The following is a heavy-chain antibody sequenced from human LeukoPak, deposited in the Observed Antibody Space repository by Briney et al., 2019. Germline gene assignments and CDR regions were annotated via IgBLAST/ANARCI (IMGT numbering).Heavy chain of an antibody. Sequence: GGSLRLSCAASGFTFSHYGMHWVRQAPGKGLEWVAVIWNDGTNRYYGDSVRGRFTISRDDSKNTVYLQMNGLRAGDTAVYYCAKDAQRGFDYSNSLEYWGQGTLVTVSS. CDR1: GFTFSHYG. CDR2: IWNDGTNR. CDR3: AKDAQRGFDYSNSLEY. J-gene: IGHJ4*02. D-gene: IGHD4-11*01. V-gene: IGHV3-33*06.